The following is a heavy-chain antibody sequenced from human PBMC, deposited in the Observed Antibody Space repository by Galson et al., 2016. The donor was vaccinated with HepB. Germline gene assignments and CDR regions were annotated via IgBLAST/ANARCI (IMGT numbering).Heavy chain of an antibody. CDR1: GFTFTNYS. CDR3: GRSGYNGGYYGMDV. Sequence: SLRLSCAASGFTFTNYSMNWVRQAPGKGLEWVSYISSSSSIIYYADSVKGRFTISRDNAKNSLYLQMKSLRAEDKAVYYCGRSGYNGGYYGMDVWGQGTTVTVSS. V-gene: IGHV3-48*01. CDR2: ISSSSSII. D-gene: IGHD3-3*01. J-gene: IGHJ6*02.